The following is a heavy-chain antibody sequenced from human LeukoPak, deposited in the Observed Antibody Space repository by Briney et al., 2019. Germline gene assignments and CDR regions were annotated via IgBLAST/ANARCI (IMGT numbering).Heavy chain of an antibody. CDR3: AREYPNTLYFDQ. CDR2: IGPSGST. V-gene: IGHV1-46*01. J-gene: IGHJ4*02. Sequence: ASVKVSCKASGYTFIGYYMHWVRQAPGQGLEWMGIIGPSGSTTYLQKFQGRVTMTRDTSTSSVYMELSSLRSDDTAVYYCAREYPNTLYFDQWGQGTLVSVSS. D-gene: IGHD1/OR15-1a*01. CDR1: GYTFIGYY.